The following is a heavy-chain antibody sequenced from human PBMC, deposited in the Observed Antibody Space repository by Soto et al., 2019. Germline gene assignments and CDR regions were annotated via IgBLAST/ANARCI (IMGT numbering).Heavy chain of an antibody. CDR1: GGTFSSYA. D-gene: IGHD3-10*01. CDR3: AKTLYGSGSSPFDY. J-gene: IGHJ4*02. CDR2: IIPIFGTA. V-gene: IGHV1-69*13. Sequence: SVKVSCKASGGTFSSYAISWVRQAPGQGLEWMGGIIPIFGTANYAQKFQGRVTITADESTSTAYMELSSLRAEDTAVYYCAKTLYGSGSSPFDYWGQGTLVTVSS.